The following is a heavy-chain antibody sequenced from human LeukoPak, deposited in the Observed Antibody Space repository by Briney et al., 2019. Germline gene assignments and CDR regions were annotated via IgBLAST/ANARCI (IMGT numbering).Heavy chain of an antibody. CDR3: ASLYCSSTSCYYAFDI. D-gene: IGHD2-2*01. CDR1: GGSISSCGYY. CDR2: IYYSGST. Sequence: SETLSLTCTVSGGSISSCGYYWSWIRQHPGKGLEWIGYIYYSGSTYYNPSLKSRVTISVDTSKNQFSLKLSSVTAADTAVYYCASLYCSSTSCYYAFDIWGQGTMVTVSS. J-gene: IGHJ3*02. V-gene: IGHV4-31*03.